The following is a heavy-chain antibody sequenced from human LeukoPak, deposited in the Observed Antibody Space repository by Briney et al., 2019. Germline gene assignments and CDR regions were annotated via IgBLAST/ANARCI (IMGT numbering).Heavy chain of an antibody. CDR1: GGSISSYY. J-gene: IGHJ4*02. D-gene: IGHD2-15*01. Sequence: SETLSLTCIVSGGSISSYYWRWIRQPPGKGLEWIGYIYDSGITSYNPSLKSRVSISVDTSKNQFSLNLSPVTAADTAVYYCARAPFGSGPYLAFDFWGQGTLVAVSS. V-gene: IGHV4-59*01. CDR2: IYDSGIT. CDR3: ARAPFGSGPYLAFDF.